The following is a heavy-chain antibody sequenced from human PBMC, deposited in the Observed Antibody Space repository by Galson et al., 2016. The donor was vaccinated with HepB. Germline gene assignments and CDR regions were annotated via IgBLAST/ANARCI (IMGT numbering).Heavy chain of an antibody. CDR1: GFTFSGAA. CDR3: TTLAATAFDY. Sequence: SLRLSCAASGFTFSGAAMHWVRQASGKGLEWVGRIRTSANNYATTYSAPVNGRFTISRDDSRNTAYLQMNSLKTEDTAVYYCTTLAATAFDYWGQGTLVTVSS. D-gene: IGHD6-25*01. CDR2: IRTSANNYAT. V-gene: IGHV3-73*01. J-gene: IGHJ4*02.